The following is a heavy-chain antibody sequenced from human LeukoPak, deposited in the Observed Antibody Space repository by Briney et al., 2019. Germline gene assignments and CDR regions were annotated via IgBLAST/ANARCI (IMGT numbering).Heavy chain of an antibody. D-gene: IGHD3-10*01. CDR1: GFTFSSYS. V-gene: IGHV3-48*04. CDR3: ARDLTRDLWFGERP. J-gene: IGHJ5*02. Sequence: GGSLRLSCAASGFTFSSYSMNWVRQAPGKGLEWVSYISSSSSTIYYADSVKGRFTISRDNAKNSLYLQMNSLRAEDTAVYYCARDLTRDLWFGERPRGQGTLVTVSS. CDR2: ISSSSSTI.